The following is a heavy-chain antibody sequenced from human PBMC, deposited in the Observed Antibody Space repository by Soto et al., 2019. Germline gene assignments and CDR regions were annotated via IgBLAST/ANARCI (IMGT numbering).Heavy chain of an antibody. CDR3: ARGDYFYYGSGNYGYDAFDI. V-gene: IGHV1-69*01. D-gene: IGHD3-10*01. Sequence: QVQLVQSGAEVKKPGSSVKVSCKASGGSFSNNAISWVRQAPGQGIEWMGGIIPIFGTVNYAQKFQGRVTITADESKSTAYMERSSLTSEDTAVYYCARGDYFYYGSGNYGYDAFDIWGQGTMVTVSS. J-gene: IGHJ3*02. CDR1: GGSFSNNA. CDR2: IIPIFGTV.